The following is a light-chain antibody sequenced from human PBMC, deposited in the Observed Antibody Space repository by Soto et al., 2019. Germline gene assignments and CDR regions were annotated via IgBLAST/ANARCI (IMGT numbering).Light chain of an antibody. CDR2: DVS. CDR1: SSDVGGYNY. Sequence: QSALTQPRSVSGSTGQSVTISCTGTSSDVGGYNYVSWYQQHPGKAPKLMISDVSKRPSGVPDRFSGSKSGNTAYLTISGLQAEDEADYYCCSSAGTYTSVFGGWNKLTVL. V-gene: IGLV2-11*01. CDR3: CSSAGTYTSV. J-gene: IGLJ3*02.